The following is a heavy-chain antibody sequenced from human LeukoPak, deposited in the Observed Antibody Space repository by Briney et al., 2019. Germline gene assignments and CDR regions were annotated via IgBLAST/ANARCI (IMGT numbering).Heavy chain of an antibody. Sequence: GGSLRLSCAASGFTFSSYGMHWVRQAPGKGLEWVAVIWYDGSNKYYADSVKGRFTISRDNSKNTLYVQMNSLRAEDRAVYYCARDRSALAVAGLFDYWGQGTLVTVSP. CDR1: GFTFSSYG. D-gene: IGHD6-19*01. J-gene: IGHJ4*02. V-gene: IGHV3-30*19. CDR2: IWYDGSNK. CDR3: ARDRSALAVAGLFDY.